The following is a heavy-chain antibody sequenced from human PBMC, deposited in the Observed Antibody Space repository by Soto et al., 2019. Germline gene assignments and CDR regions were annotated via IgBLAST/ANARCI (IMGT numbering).Heavy chain of an antibody. CDR3: ATVYYYASGTYSTFDN. D-gene: IGHD3-10*01. CDR2: IKTKTNGGTA. CDR1: GFTFTHAW. V-gene: IGHV3-15*07. Sequence: PGGSLRLSCAASGFTFTHAWMNWVRQAPGKGLEWVGRIKTKTNGGTADYAAPVKGRSTISRDDSKNTLYLEMNSLKSEDTAVYYCATVYYYASGTYSTFDNWGQGTLVTVSS. J-gene: IGHJ4*02.